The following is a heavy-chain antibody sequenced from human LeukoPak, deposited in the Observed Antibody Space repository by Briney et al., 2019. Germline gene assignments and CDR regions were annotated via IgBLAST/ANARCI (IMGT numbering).Heavy chain of an antibody. CDR2: INPNSGGT. D-gene: IGHD3-3*01. Sequence: ASVKVSCKASGYTFTDYYMHWVRQAPGQGLEWMGWINPNSGGTNYAQKFQGRVTMTRDTSISTACMELSRLRSDDTAVYYCARGTYDFWSRSKLFDYWGQGTLVTVSS. V-gene: IGHV1-2*02. J-gene: IGHJ4*02. CDR1: GYTFTDYY. CDR3: ARGTYDFWSRSKLFDY.